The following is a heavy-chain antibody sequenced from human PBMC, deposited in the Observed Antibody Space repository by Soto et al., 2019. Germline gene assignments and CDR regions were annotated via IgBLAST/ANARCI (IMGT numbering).Heavy chain of an antibody. CDR2: ISIGSSSM. CDR1: GFTFRNYK. CDR3: VRDRDLYRDMFHADL. Sequence: GGSLRLSCEASGFTFRNYKMNWVRQAPGKGLEWVSQISIGSSSMDYADSVRGRFTISADNAENSVILQMNSLRDEDSAVYFCVRDRDLYRDMFHADLWGQGTLVTVSS. V-gene: IGHV3-48*02. J-gene: IGHJ4*01. D-gene: IGHD3-10*02.